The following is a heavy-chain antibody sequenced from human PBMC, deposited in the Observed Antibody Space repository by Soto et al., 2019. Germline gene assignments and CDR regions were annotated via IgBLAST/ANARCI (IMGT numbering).Heavy chain of an antibody. CDR3: ARHGVRYYRYGMDV. CDR2: IDPSDSYT. V-gene: IGHV5-10-1*01. D-gene: IGHD2-8*01. J-gene: IGHJ6*02. Sequence: GESLKISCKGSGYNSGYSFTNYWFSWVRQMPGKGLEWMGRIDPSDSYTNYSPSFEGHVTISADKSSNTAYLQWSSLKASDTAMYYCARHGVRYYRYGMDVWGQGTTVTVSS. CDR1: GYNSGYSFTNYW.